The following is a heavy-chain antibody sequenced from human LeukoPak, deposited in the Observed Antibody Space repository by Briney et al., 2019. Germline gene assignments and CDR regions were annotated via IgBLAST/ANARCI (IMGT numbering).Heavy chain of an antibody. CDR3: ARNDSGGYDY. CDR1: GYTFTSFG. Sequence: GASVTVSCKASGYTFTSFGISWVRQAPGQGLKWMGWISTYNGYAKYAQNVQGRVTMTTDTSTSTAYMELRSLRSDDTAVYYWARNDSGGYDYWGQGTLVTVSS. CDR2: ISTYNGYA. D-gene: IGHD2-21*01. V-gene: IGHV1-18*01. J-gene: IGHJ4*02.